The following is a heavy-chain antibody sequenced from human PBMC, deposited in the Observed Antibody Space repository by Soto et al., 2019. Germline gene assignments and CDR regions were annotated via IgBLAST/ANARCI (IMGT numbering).Heavy chain of an antibody. CDR1: GASIMSGGYY. Sequence: SETLSLTCSVSGASIMSGGYYLIWLRQSPGKGLGWIGHIYYTGSTFYSPSLKSRLTISLDTSKNQFSLDLRSVTAADTAMYYCARIEMASIKWGRGTLVTVSS. CDR2: IYYTGST. J-gene: IGHJ4*02. CDR3: ARIEMASIK. V-gene: IGHV4-31*03.